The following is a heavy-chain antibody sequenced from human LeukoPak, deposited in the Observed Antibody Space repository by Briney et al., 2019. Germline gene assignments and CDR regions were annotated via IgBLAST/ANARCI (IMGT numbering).Heavy chain of an antibody. D-gene: IGHD6-19*01. CDR2: INTNTGNP. V-gene: IGHV7-4-1*02. CDR3: ARVRAVSGTDWFDP. J-gene: IGHJ5*02. Sequence: ASVKVSCKASGYTFTNYAMNWVRQAPGQGLEWMGWINTNTGNPTYAQGFTGRFVFSLDTSVSTAYPQISSLKAEDTAVYYCARVRAVSGTDWFDPWGQGTLVTVSS. CDR1: GYTFTNYA.